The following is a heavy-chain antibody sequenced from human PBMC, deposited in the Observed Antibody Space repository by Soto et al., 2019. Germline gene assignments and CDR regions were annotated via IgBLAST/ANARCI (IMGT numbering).Heavy chain of an antibody. V-gene: IGHV1-3*01. CDR1: GYPFTRCT. J-gene: IGHJ5*02. CDR2: INPDNGNT. CDR3: ARGIATGQLDP. D-gene: IGHD2-15*01. Sequence: XSVTDSNKASGYPFTRCTMNWVRQAPGQRLEWMGWINPDNGNTKSSQKFQDRVIITRDTSASTAYMDLSSLRSEDTAVYYCARGIATGQLDPWGQGTLVTVSS.